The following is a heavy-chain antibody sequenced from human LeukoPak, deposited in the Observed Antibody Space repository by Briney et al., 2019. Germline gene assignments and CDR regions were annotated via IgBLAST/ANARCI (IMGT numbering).Heavy chain of an antibody. CDR1: GYTFTNHA. Sequence: ASVKVSCKASGYTFTNHAMHWVRQAPGQGLEWMGWINAADGNTKYSQKFQGRVTMTRNTSISTAYMELSSLRSEDTAVYYCARALRVGRYSADYWGQGPLVTVSP. CDR2: INAADGNT. V-gene: IGHV1-3*01. J-gene: IGHJ4*02. D-gene: IGHD2-15*01. CDR3: ARALRVGRYSADY.